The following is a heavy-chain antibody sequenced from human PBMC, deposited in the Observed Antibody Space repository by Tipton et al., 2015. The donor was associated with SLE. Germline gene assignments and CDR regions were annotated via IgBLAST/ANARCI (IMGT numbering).Heavy chain of an antibody. CDR3: AKDHYYDSSGYSPPYYFDY. D-gene: IGHD3-22*01. V-gene: IGHV3-23*01. CDR2: ISGSGGST. Sequence: SLRLSCAASGFTFSSYAMSWVRQAPGKGLEWVSAISGSGGSTYYADSVKGRFTISRDNSKNTLYLQMNSLRAEDTAVYYCAKDHYYDSSGYSPPYYFDYWGQGTLVTVSS. J-gene: IGHJ4*02. CDR1: GFTFSSYA.